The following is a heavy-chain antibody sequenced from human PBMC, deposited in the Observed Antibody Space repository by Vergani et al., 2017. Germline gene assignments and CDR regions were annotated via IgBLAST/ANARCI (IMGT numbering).Heavy chain of an antibody. CDR2: IRYDGSSE. CDR3: ANSVIAGNVGVAYFGMDG. J-gene: IGHJ6*02. V-gene: IGHV3-30*02. Sequence: QVQILQSGGGVVQPGRSLRLSCTLSGFTLNTYGIHWVRQAPGKVLEWVSFIRYDGSSEYYGDSVKGRFTISRDKSQSTVNLQMNSLRTEDTAVYFCANSVIAGNVGVAYFGMDGWGRGTTVTVSS. D-gene: IGHD2/OR15-2a*01. CDR1: GFTLNTYG.